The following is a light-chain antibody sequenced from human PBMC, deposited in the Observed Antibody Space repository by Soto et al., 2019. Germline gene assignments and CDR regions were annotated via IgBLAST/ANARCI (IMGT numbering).Light chain of an antibody. CDR1: SSDVGGYNY. CDR3: SSYVGSYNWV. J-gene: IGLJ3*02. CDR2: EVS. V-gene: IGLV2-8*01. Sequence: QSVLTQPPSASGSPGQSVTISCTGTSSDVGGYNYVSWYQQHPGKAPKLLIYEVSKRPSGVPDRFSGSKSGNTASLTVSGLQAADEADYYCSSYVGSYNWVFGGGTKVTVL.